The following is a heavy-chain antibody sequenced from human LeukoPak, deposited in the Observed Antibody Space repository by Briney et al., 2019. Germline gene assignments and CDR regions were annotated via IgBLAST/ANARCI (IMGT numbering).Heavy chain of an antibody. J-gene: IGHJ4*02. CDR2: ISGSGVST. V-gene: IGHV3-23*01. D-gene: IGHD2/OR15-2a*01. CDR3: AKDPRPHRLYYFDY. CDR1: GFTFSSYA. Sequence: GGALRLSCAASGFTFSSYAMSWVRQAPGKGLEWVSAISGSGVSTYYADSVKGRFTISRDNSKNTLYLQMNSLRAEDTAVYYCAKDPRPHRLYYFDYWGQGTLVTVSS.